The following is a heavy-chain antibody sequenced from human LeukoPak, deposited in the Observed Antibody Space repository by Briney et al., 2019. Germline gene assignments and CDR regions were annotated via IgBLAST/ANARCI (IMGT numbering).Heavy chain of an antibody. CDR1: GYTFTSYD. D-gene: IGHD5-18*01. Sequence: ASVKVSCKASGYTFTSYDINWVRQATGQGLEWMGWMNPNSGNKGYAQKFQGRVTMTRTTSISTAYMELSSLRSEDTAVYYCARGANMDTAMVYWGQGTLVTVSS. V-gene: IGHV1-8*01. J-gene: IGHJ4*02. CDR2: MNPNSGNK. CDR3: ARGANMDTAMVY.